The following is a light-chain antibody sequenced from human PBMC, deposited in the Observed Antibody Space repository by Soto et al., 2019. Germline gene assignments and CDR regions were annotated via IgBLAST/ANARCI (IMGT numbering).Light chain of an antibody. V-gene: IGKV3-20*01. Sequence: EFVLTQSPGTLSLSPGERATLSCRASQTVRNNYLAWYQQKPGQAPRLLIYDASSRATGIPDRFSGGGSGTDFTLTISRLEPEDFEVYYCQQFGSSGTFGQGTKVDIK. CDR1: QTVRNNY. J-gene: IGKJ1*01. CDR2: DAS. CDR3: QQFGSSGT.